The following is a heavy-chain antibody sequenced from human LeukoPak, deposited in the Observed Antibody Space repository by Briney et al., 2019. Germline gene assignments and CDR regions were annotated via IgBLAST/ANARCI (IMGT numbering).Heavy chain of an antibody. J-gene: IGHJ4*02. CDR1: GGSFSGYY. CDR3: VRVSPFLAAAAYWVADY. CDR2: IIHSGST. D-gene: IGHD6-13*01. V-gene: IGHV4-34*12. Sequence: PSETLSLTCAVYGGSFSGYYWSSSRHPPGKGLEWSGEIIHSGSTNYNPSFTSRVTISVDTSKNQFSLKLSSVTAAETAVYYCVRVSPFLAAAAYWVADYWGQGTLVTVSS.